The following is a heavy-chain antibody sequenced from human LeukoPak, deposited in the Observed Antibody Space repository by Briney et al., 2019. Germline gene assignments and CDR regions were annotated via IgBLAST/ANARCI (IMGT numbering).Heavy chain of an antibody. CDR2: ISGSGGST. CDR3: AKDRLAEYQLLYDGTDV. D-gene: IGHD2-2*02. V-gene: IGHV3-23*01. CDR1: GFTFSSYA. J-gene: IGHJ6*02. Sequence: PGGSLRLSCAASGFTFSSYAMSWVRQAPGKGLEWVSAISGSGGSTYYADSVKGRFTISRDNSKNTLYLQMNSLRAEDTAVYYCAKDRLAEYQLLYDGTDVWGPGTTVTVSS.